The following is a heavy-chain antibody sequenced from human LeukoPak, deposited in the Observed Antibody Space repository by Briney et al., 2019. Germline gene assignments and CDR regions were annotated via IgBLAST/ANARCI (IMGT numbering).Heavy chain of an antibody. V-gene: IGHV4-59*01. CDR1: GGPISSYY. Sequence: PSETLSLTCIVSGGPISSYYWSWIRQPPGKGLEWIGYISYSGSINYNPSLKSRVTMSVDTSKNQFSLRLSSVTAADTAVYYCARYSYSGSDAFDIWGQGTMVTVSS. CDR2: ISYSGSI. CDR3: ARYSYSGSDAFDI. D-gene: IGHD1-26*01. J-gene: IGHJ3*02.